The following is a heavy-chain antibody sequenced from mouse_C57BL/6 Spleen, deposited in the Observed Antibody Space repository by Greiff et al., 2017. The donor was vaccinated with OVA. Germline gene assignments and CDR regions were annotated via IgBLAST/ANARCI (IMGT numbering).Heavy chain of an antibody. CDR3: AKPLYSNWYFDV. V-gene: IGHV1-78*01. CDR2: IYPRDGST. Sequence: QVQLKESDAELVKPGASVTISCTVSGYTFTDHTIHWMKQRPEQGLEWIGYIYPRDGSTKYNEKFKGKATLTADKSSSTAYMQLNSLTSEDSAVYVCAKPLYSNWYFDVWGTGTTVTVSS. D-gene: IGHD2-5*01. J-gene: IGHJ1*03. CDR1: GYTFTDHT.